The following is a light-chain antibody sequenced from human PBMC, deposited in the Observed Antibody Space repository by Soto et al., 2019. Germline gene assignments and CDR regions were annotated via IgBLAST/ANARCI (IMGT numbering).Light chain of an antibody. CDR3: QQFGSLPYT. CDR1: QSVSNNY. V-gene: IGKV3-20*01. Sequence: EIVLTQSPGTLSLSPGERATLSCRASQSVSNNYLAWYQQKPGQAPRLLIYGASNRATGIPDRFSGSGSGTDFTLSISRLEPEDFAVYHCQQFGSLPYTFGQGPRWIS. J-gene: IGKJ2*01. CDR2: GAS.